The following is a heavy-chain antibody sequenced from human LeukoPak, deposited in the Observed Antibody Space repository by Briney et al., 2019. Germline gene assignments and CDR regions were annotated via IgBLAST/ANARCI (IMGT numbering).Heavy chain of an antibody. Sequence: RGSLRLSCAASGFTFSSYAMSWVRQAPGKGLEWVSAISGSGGSTYYADSVKGRFTISRDNSKNTLYLQMNSLRAEDTAVYYCAKDYSGSYWRAPYWGQGTLVTVSS. CDR1: GFTFSSYA. V-gene: IGHV3-23*01. J-gene: IGHJ4*02. CDR2: ISGSGGST. D-gene: IGHD1-26*01. CDR3: AKDYSGSYWRAPY.